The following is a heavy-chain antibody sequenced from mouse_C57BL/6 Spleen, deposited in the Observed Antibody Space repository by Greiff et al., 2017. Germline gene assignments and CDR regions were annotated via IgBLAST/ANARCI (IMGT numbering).Heavy chain of an antibody. CDR1: GYTFTDYN. Sequence: EVKLVESGPELVKPGASVKMSCKASGYTFTDYNMHWVKQSHGKSLEWIGYINPNNGGTSYNQKFKGKATLTVNKSSSTAYMELRSLTSEDSAVYYCAREEDYGWFAYWGQGTLVTVSA. D-gene: IGHD2-4*01. J-gene: IGHJ3*01. V-gene: IGHV1-22*01. CDR3: AREEDYGWFAY. CDR2: INPNNGGT.